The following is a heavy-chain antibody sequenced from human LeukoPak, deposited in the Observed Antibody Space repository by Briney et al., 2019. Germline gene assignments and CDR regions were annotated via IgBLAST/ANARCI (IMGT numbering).Heavy chain of an antibody. V-gene: IGHV3-53*01. Sequence: PGGSLRLSCAASGFTFDDYAMHWVRQAPGKGLEWVSVISSGGSTYYADSVKGRFTISRDNSKNTLYLQMNSLRAEDTALYYCHCSGFWGQGTLVTVSS. J-gene: IGHJ4*02. CDR2: ISSGGST. D-gene: IGHD2-15*01. CDR3: HCSGF. CDR1: GFTFDDYA.